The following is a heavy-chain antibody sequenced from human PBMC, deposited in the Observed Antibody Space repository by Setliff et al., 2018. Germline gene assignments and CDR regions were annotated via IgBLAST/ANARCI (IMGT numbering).Heavy chain of an antibody. CDR1: AFTFNDYY. D-gene: IGHD2-21*02. J-gene: IGHJ4*02. V-gene: IGHV3-11*01. Sequence: GGSLRLSCAASAFTFNDYYMSWIRQAPGKGLEWISYISSSGDTIYYADSVKGRFTISRDNAKKSLYLQMSRLRAEDTAVYYCASAMTANSLAFWGQGMLVTVS. CDR2: ISSSGDTI. CDR3: ASAMTANSLAF.